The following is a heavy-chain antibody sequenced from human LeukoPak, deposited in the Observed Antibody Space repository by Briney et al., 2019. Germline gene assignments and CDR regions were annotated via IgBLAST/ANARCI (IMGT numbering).Heavy chain of an antibody. CDR2: TYYSGST. Sequence: SETLSLTCTVSGVSISSTNYYWGWLRPPPGKGLEWIGSTYYSGSTYYNPSRKSRVTISVDTSRNQFSLKLSSVTAADTAVYYCARHYSSATSCFDYWGQGTLVAVSS. CDR1: GVSISSTNYY. CDR3: ARHYSSATSCFDY. D-gene: IGHD2-2*01. V-gene: IGHV4-39*01. J-gene: IGHJ4*02.